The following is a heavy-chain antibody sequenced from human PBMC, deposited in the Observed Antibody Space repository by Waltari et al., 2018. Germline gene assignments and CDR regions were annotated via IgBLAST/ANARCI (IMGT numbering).Heavy chain of an antibody. CDR3: ARDDRGYNYGYGLDY. J-gene: IGHJ4*02. CDR2: IYFTGTT. CDR1: GDSISGYH. Sequence: QVQLQESGPGLVKPSETLSLMCTVSGDSISGYHWSWIRQPPGKGLEWIGYIYFTGTTNYNPSLKSRVTISLDTPKNQFSLNLRSVTAADTAVYYCARDDRGYNYGYGLDYWGQGTLVTVSS. D-gene: IGHD5-18*01. V-gene: IGHV4-59*01.